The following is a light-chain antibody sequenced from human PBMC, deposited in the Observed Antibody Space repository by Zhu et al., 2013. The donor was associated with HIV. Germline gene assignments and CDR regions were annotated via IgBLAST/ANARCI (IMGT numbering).Light chain of an antibody. CDR2: DNE. CDR3: ASWDSTLKGVV. CDR1: SSNIADSY. Sequence: QSVLTQPPSVSAAPGQRVTISCSGSSSNIADSYVSWYQQLPGSGPKFINYDNEKRPSGIPARFSGSKSGTSATLSINGVQTGDEAHYYCASWDSTLKGVVFGGGTKVTVL. J-gene: IGLJ2*01. V-gene: IGLV1-51*01.